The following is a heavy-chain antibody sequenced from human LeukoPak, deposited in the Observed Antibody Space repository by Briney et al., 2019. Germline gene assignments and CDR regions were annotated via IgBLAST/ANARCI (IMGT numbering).Heavy chain of an antibody. J-gene: IGHJ4*02. D-gene: IGHD6-19*01. CDR2: IYNTGCT. V-gene: IGHV4-59*01. CDR3: ARAVSGYYFDY. Sequence: SETLSLTCTVSDGSISSYYWSWIRQPPGKGLEWIGYIYNTGCTTYNPSLKSRVTISVDRSRNLFSLNLGSVTAADTAVYYCARAVSGYYFDYWGQGTLVAVSS. CDR1: DGSISSYY.